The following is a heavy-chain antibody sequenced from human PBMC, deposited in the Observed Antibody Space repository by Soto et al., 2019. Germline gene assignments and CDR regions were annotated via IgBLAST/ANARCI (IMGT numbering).Heavy chain of an antibody. CDR1: RYIFTAYF. CDR3: ASHDPGARFDP. Sequence: QVQLVQSGAEVKKPGASVKVSCKAPRYIFTAYFMHWVRHAPGQVLEWMGWIKPNNGATHYGLSFQGRVTMTRDTSISTAYMELSSLRSDDTAVYYCASHDPGARFDPWGQGALVIVSS. V-gene: IGHV1-2*02. J-gene: IGHJ5*02. CDR2: IKPNNGAT. D-gene: IGHD1-1*01.